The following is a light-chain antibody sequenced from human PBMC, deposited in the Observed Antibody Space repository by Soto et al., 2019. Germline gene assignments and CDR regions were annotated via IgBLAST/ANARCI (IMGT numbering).Light chain of an antibody. CDR1: QTISSW. J-gene: IGKJ1*01. V-gene: IGKV1-5*01. CDR2: SAS. CDR3: QHYNSYSEA. Sequence: DIQMTQSPSTLSGSVGDRVTITCRASQTISSWLAWYQQKPGKAPKLLIHSASTLHSGVPSRFSGSGSGTEFTLTISSLQPDDFATYYCQHYNSYSEAFGQGTKV.